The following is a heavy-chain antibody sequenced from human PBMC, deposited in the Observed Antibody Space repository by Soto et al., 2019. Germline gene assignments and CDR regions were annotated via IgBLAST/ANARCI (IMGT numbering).Heavy chain of an antibody. J-gene: IGHJ6*02. CDR3: ASAFIARVPAAPNYGMDV. D-gene: IGHD2-2*01. Sequence: GGSLSLSCAASGFTFSSYAMHWVRQAPGKGLEWVAVISYDGSNKYYADSVKGRFTISRDNSKNTLYLQMNSLRAEDTAVYYCASAFIARVPAAPNYGMDVWGQGTTVTVSS. CDR2: ISYDGSNK. CDR1: GFTFSSYA. V-gene: IGHV3-30-3*01.